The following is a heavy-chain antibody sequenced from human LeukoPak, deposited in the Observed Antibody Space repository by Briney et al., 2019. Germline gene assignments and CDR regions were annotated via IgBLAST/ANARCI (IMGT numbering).Heavy chain of an antibody. Sequence: SQTLSLTCTVSGGSISSGSYYWSWIRQPAGKGLEWIGYIYYSGSTNYNPSLKSRVTLSVDTSKNQFSLKLSSVTAADTAVYYCARVCPPYYGSGSWYYFDYWGQGTLVTVSS. J-gene: IGHJ4*02. D-gene: IGHD3-10*01. CDR1: GGSISSGSYY. CDR2: IYYSGST. V-gene: IGHV4-61*10. CDR3: ARVCPPYYGSGSWYYFDY.